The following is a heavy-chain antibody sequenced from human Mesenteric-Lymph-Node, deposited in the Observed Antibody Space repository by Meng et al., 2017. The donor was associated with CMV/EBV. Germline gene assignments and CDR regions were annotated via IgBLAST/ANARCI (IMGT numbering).Heavy chain of an antibody. CDR2: ISSSSSYI. J-gene: IGHJ5*02. V-gene: IGHV3-21*01. D-gene: IGHD3-3*01. Sequence: GGSLRLSCAASGFTFSSYSMNWVRQAPGKGLEWVSSISSSSSYIYYADSVKGRFTISRDNSKNTLYLQMNSLRAEDTAVYYCAKDSSYYDFPLFDPWGQGTLVTVSS. CDR1: GFTFSSYS. CDR3: AKDSSYYDFPLFDP.